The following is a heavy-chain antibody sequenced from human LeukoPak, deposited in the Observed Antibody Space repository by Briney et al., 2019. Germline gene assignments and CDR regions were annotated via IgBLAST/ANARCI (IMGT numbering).Heavy chain of an antibody. V-gene: IGHV3-64*04. Sequence: GGSLRLSCSASGFTFSSYAMHWVRQAPGKGLEYVSAISSNGGSTYYADSVKGRFTISRDNSKNTLYLQMNSLRVEDTAVYFCARHDGGYGPFDYWGQGTPITVS. D-gene: IGHD5-12*01. CDR1: GFTFSSYA. CDR3: ARHDGGYGPFDY. CDR2: ISSNGGST. J-gene: IGHJ4*02.